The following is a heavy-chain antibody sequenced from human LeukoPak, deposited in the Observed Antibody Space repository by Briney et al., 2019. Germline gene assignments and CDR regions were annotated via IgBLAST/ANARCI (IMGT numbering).Heavy chain of an antibody. Sequence: GGSLRLSCAASGFTFSSYIMNWVRQAPGKGLEWVSYISGTTTYIYYADSVKGRFTISRGNAKNSLYLQMNSLGAEDTAVYFCARYGSGWYFDSWGQGTLVTVSS. J-gene: IGHJ4*02. CDR3: ARYGSGWYFDS. CDR2: ISGTTTYI. V-gene: IGHV3-21*01. CDR1: GFTFSSYI. D-gene: IGHD6-19*01.